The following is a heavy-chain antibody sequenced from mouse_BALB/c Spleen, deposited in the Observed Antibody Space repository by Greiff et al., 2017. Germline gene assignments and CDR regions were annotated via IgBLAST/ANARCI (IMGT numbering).Heavy chain of an antibody. V-gene: IGHV5-4*02. CDR3: ARDGNYAMGY. CDR2: ISDGGSYT. CDR1: GFTFSDYY. Sequence: DVKLVESGGGLVKPGGSLKLSCAASGFTFSDYYMYWVRQTPEKRLEWVATISDGGSYTYYPDSVKGRFTISRDNAKNNLYLQMSSLKSEDTAMYYCARDGNYAMGYWGQGTSVTVSS. J-gene: IGHJ4*01. D-gene: IGHD1-1*02.